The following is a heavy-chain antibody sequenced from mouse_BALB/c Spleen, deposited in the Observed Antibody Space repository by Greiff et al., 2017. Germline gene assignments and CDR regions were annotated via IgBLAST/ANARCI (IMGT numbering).Heavy chain of an antibody. CDR1: GFTFSDYY. D-gene: IGHD1-1*01. CDR3: ARDHYGSSYAMDY. Sequence: EVKLVESGGGLVKPGGSLKLSCAASGFTFSDYYMYWVRQTPEKRLEWVATISDGGSYTYYPDSVKGRFTISRDNAKNNLYLQMSSLKSEDTAMYYCARDHYGSSYAMDYWGQGTSVTVSS. CDR2: ISDGGSYT. V-gene: IGHV5-4*02. J-gene: IGHJ4*01.